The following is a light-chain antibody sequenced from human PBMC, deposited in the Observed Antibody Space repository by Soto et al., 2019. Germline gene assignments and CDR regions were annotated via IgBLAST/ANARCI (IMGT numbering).Light chain of an antibody. CDR2: EVT. J-gene: IGLJ1*01. CDR3: SSYRSTSYA. CDR1: SSDVGGHNY. V-gene: IGLV2-14*01. Sequence: SVLTQPASLYWSPGQSITLSCAGSSSDVGGHNYVSWYQQHPGKAPKLLIYEVTNRPSGVSNRFSGSKSGNTASLTISGLQAEDEADYYCSSYRSTSYAFGTGTKVTV.